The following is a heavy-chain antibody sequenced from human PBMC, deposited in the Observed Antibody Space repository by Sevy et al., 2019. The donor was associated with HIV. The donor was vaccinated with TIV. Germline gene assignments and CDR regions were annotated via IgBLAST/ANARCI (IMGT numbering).Heavy chain of an antibody. D-gene: IGHD2-8*02. V-gene: IGHV3-15*01. J-gene: IGHJ6*02. CDR1: GFTFSNAW. Sequence: GGSLRLYCVASGFTFSNAWMNWVRQAPGKGLEWVGRIQSTTDGGTIDYAAPVKGRFTISRDDSKNMLYLQMNSLKTEDTGVYYCTTDPIILLLVTDGVAVWGQGTTVTVSS. CDR2: IQSTTDGGTI. CDR3: TTDPIILLLVTDGVAV.